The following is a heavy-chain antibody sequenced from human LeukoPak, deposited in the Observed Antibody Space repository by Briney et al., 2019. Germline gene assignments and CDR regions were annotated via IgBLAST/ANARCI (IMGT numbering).Heavy chain of an antibody. CDR3: ARGPHDSSGYYLTL. J-gene: IGHJ2*01. CDR2: IKQDGSEK. Sequence: PGGSLRLSCAASGFTFSSYWMTWVRQAPGKGREGGVNIKQDGSEKYYVDSVKGRFTISRENAKNSLYLQMNSLRAEDTAVYYCARGPHDSSGYYLTLWGRGTPVTVSS. V-gene: IGHV3-7*01. CDR1: GFTFSSYW. D-gene: IGHD3-22*01.